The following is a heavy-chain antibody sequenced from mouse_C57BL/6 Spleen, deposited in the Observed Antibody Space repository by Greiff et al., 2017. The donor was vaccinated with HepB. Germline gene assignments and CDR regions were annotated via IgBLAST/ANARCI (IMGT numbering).Heavy chain of an antibody. V-gene: IGHV1-53*01. CDR2: INPSNGGT. J-gene: IGHJ2*01. D-gene: IGHD1-1*01. CDR3: ASGGFITTVVLDY. Sequence: VQLQQSGTELVKPGASVKLSCKASGYTFTSYWMHWVKQRPGQGLEWIGNINPSNGGTNYNENFKSKATLTVDKSSSTTYMQLSSLTSEDSAVSSCASGGFITTVVLDYWGQGTTLTVSS. CDR1: GYTFTSYW.